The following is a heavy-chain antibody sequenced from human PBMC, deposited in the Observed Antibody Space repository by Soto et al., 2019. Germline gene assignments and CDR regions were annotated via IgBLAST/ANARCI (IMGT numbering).Heavy chain of an antibody. CDR1: GFSLSTSGVG. V-gene: IGHV2-5*02. J-gene: IGHJ6*03. D-gene: IGHD3-10*01. Sequence: QITLKESGPTLVKPTQTLTLTCTFSGFSLSTSGVGVCWLSQPPAKALQCLAVIYWDDDKRYSLSLKGRLTITTDSAKSMAVLTRSSMDPVDTATYYCAHRRGFVELWRPQYYYYWPGSGKETTVTVS. CDR2: IYWDDDK. CDR3: AHRRGFVELWRPQYYYYWPG.